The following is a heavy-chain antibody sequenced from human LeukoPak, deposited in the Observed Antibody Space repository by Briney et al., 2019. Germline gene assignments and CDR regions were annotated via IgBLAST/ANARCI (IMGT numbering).Heavy chain of an antibody. D-gene: IGHD4-23*01. CDR2: IWYDGSNK. Sequence: GGSLRLSCAASGFTFSSYGMHWVRQAPGKGLEWVAVIWYDGSNKYYADSVKGRFTIPRDNSKNTLYLQMNSLRAEDTAVYYCARADYGGNSDGFDFDYWGQGTLVTVSS. CDR3: ARADYGGNSDGFDFDY. J-gene: IGHJ4*02. CDR1: GFTFSSYG. V-gene: IGHV3-33*01.